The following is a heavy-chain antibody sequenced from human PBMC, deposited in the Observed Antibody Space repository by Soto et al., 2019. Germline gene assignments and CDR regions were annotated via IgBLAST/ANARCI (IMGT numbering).Heavy chain of an antibody. CDR2: ISYDGGKK. Sequence: GGSLRLSCAASGFNFSSYAMHWVRQAPGKGLEWVAVISYDGGKKYYADSVKGRFTISRDNSKNTLYAEMNSLSAEDTAVYYCAREGQPAAGTTPHNWGQGTLVTVS. J-gene: IGHJ4*02. V-gene: IGHV3-30*04. CDR3: AREGQPAAGTTPHN. CDR1: GFNFSSYA. D-gene: IGHD6-13*01.